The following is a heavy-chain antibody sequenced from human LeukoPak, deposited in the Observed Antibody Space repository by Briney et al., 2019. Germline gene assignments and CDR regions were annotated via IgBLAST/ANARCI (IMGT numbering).Heavy chain of an antibody. Sequence: GGSLRLSCAASGFTFRNYVIHWVRQAPGKGLEWVAVTSSDLNVKLYADSVKGRFTISRDNSRSTLYLQMNSLRAEDTAVYYCAREQNGAFDYWGQGTLVTVSS. CDR3: AREQNGAFDY. CDR2: TSSDLNVK. D-gene: IGHD1-1*01. CDR1: GFTFRNYV. J-gene: IGHJ4*02. V-gene: IGHV3-30-3*01.